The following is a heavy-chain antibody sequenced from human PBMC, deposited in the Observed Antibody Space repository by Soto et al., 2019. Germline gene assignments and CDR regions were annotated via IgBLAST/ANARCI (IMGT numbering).Heavy chain of an antibody. CDR2: ISWNSFAI. J-gene: IGHJ4*02. CDR1: GFTFDDYA. Sequence: EVQLVEYGGGLVQPGRSLRLSCAASGFTFDDYAMHWVRQAPGKGLEWVSGISWNSFAIGYGDSVKGRFTISRDSAKNSLYLQMNCLRVEETALYYCAKDAAYNYGHLDYWGQGTLVTVSS. CDR3: AKDAAYNYGHLDY. D-gene: IGHD3-22*01. V-gene: IGHV3-9*01.